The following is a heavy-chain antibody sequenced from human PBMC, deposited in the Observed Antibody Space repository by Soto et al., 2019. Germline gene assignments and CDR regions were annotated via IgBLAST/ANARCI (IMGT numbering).Heavy chain of an antibody. CDR2: ISAYNGNT. CDR3: ARDETLRRHGFAFDI. V-gene: IGHV1-18*01. J-gene: IGHJ3*02. CDR1: GYTFTSYG. D-gene: IGHD4-17*01. Sequence: GASVKVSCKASGYTFTSYGISWVRQAPGQGLEWMGWISAYNGNTNYAQKLQGRVTMTTDTSTSTAYMELRSLRSDDTAVYYCARDETLRRHGFAFDIWGQGTMVTVSS.